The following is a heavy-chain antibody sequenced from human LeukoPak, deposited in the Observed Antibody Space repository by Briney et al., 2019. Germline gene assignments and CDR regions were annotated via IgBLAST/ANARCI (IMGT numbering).Heavy chain of an antibody. CDR2: INHSGST. J-gene: IGHJ6*02. CDR1: GGSFSGYY. Sequence: PSETLSLTCAVYGGSFSGYYWSWIRQPPGKGLEWIGEINHSGSTNYNPSLKSRVTISVDTSKNQFSLKLSSVTAADTAVYYCVRDTQPLTYSSSWYIPIYYYYYGMDVWGQGTTVTVSS. V-gene: IGHV4-34*01. D-gene: IGHD6-13*01. CDR3: VRDTQPLTYSSSWYIPIYYYYYGMDV.